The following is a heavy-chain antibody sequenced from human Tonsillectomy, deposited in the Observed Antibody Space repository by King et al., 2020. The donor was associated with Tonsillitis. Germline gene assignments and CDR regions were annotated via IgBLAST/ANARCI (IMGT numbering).Heavy chain of an antibody. J-gene: IGHJ4*02. CDR2: IYYGGST. V-gene: IGHV4-31*03. D-gene: IGHD3-3*01. CDR3: ARVTLEWLFHLDY. Sequence: VQLQEWGPGLVKPSQTLSLTCNVSGGSISSGGYYWSWIRQPPGKGLEWIGNIYYGGSTYYKPSLKSRVTISLDTSKNQFSLKLSSVTAADSAVYYCARVTLEWLFHLDYWGQGILVTVSS. CDR1: GGSISSGGYY.